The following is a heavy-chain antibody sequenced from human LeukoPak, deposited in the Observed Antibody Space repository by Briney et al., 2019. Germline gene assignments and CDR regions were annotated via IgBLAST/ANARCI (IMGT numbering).Heavy chain of an antibody. J-gene: IGHJ4*02. V-gene: IGHV3-30*18. D-gene: IGHD6-19*01. CDR1: GFTFRSYG. Sequence: PGRSLRLSCAASGFTFRSYGMHWVRQAPGKGLEWVAVISYDGSNKHYVDSVKGRFSISRDNSKNTLYLQMNSLRAEDTAVYYCAKFVNGCYFDYWGQGTLVTVSS. CDR2: ISYDGSNK. CDR3: AKFVNGCYFDY.